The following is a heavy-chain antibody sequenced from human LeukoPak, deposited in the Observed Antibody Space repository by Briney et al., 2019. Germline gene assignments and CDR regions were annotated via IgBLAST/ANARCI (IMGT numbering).Heavy chain of an antibody. CDR1: GGTFSSYA. D-gene: IGHD5-12*01. CDR3: AGGIVDIVATNPFDY. J-gene: IGHJ4*02. V-gene: IGHV1-69*04. Sequence: SVKVSCKASGGTFSSYAISWVRQAPGQGLEWMGRIIPILGIANYAQKFQGRVTITADKSTSAAYMELSSLRSEDTAVYYCAGGIVDIVATNPFDYWGQGTLVTVSS. CDR2: IIPILGIA.